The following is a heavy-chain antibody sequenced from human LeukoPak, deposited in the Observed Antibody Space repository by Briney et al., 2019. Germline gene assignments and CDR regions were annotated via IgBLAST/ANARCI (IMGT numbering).Heavy chain of an antibody. D-gene: IGHD2-2*02. CDR2: ISGSGGST. J-gene: IGHJ4*02. V-gene: IGHV3-23*01. CDR1: GFTFSSYA. Sequence: GGSLRLSCAASGFTFSSYAMSWVRQAPRKGLEWVSAISGSGGSTYYADSVKGRFTISRDNSKNTLYLQMNSLRAEDTAVYYCAKGTVSADIVVVPAAINIDYWGQGTLVTVSS. CDR3: AKGTVSADIVVVPAAINIDY.